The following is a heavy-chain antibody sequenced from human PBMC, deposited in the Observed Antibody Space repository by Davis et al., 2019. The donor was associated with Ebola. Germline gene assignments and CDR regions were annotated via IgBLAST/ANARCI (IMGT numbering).Heavy chain of an antibody. D-gene: IGHD6-19*01. V-gene: IGHV1-2*02. CDR1: GYTFTGYY. CDR3: ARDAAVAASGYFDY. Sequence: ASVKVSCKASGYTFTGYYMHWVRQAPGQGLEWMGWINPNSGGTNYAQKLQGRVTMTTDTSTSTAYMELRSLRSDDTAVYYCARDAAVAASGYFDYWGQGTLVTVSS. J-gene: IGHJ4*02. CDR2: INPNSGGT.